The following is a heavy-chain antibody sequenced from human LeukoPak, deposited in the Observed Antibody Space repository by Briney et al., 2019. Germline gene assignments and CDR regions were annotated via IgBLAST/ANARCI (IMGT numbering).Heavy chain of an antibody. J-gene: IGHJ4*02. CDR1: GGSTSSGGHY. D-gene: IGHD2-21*02. Sequence: SETLFLTCTVSGGSTSSGGHYWSWVRQHPGKGLEWIGYIYYSGTTNYNPSLQSRVTISVDTSKNQFSLRLSSVSAADTAVYYCARGARVVVTANPHPVDYWGQGTLVTASS. V-gene: IGHV4-31*03. CDR2: IYYSGTT. CDR3: ARGARVVVTANPHPVDY.